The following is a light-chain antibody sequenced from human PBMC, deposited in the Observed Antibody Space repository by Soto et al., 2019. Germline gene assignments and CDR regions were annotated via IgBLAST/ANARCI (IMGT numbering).Light chain of an antibody. CDR2: WTS. CDR3: QQYYSTPPT. J-gene: IGKJ1*01. Sequence: DIVMTQSPDSLAVSLGERATINCKSSQSVLSSSNNQNYLAWYQQKPGQPPKLLIYWTSTRESGVPDRFSGSGSGTDFTLTISSLQAEDVAVYYCQQYYSTPPTFGQGTKVEIK. V-gene: IGKV4-1*01. CDR1: QSVLSSSNNQNY.